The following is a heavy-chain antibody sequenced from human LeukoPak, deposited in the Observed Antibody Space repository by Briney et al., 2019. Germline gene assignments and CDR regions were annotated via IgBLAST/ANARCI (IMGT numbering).Heavy chain of an antibody. D-gene: IGHD6-13*01. CDR3: ASFSAAAGTPFDY. CDR1: GFTFSSYS. Sequence: GGSLRLSCAASGFTFSSYSMNWVRQAPGKGLEWVSSISSSSSYIYYADSVKGRFTISRDNAKNSLYLQMNSLRAEDTAVYYCASFSAAAGTPFDYWGQGTLVTVSS. V-gene: IGHV3-21*01. CDR2: ISSSSSYI. J-gene: IGHJ4*02.